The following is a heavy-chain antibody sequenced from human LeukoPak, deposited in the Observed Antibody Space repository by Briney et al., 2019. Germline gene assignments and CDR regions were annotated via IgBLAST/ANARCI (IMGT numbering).Heavy chain of an antibody. Sequence: SGRSLRLSCAASGFTFSNYGMHWVRQAPGKGLEWVAVISYDESDKYYADSVKGRFTISRDNSKNTLYLQMNSLRPEDTAVYYCAKGVVAATNAAYYGVDVWGQGTTVTVSS. J-gene: IGHJ6*02. D-gene: IGHD2-15*01. CDR2: ISYDESDK. CDR3: AKGVVAATNAAYYGVDV. V-gene: IGHV3-30*18. CDR1: GFTFSNYG.